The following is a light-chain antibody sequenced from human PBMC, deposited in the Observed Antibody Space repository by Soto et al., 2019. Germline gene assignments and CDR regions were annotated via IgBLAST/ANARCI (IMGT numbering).Light chain of an antibody. CDR2: GAS. CDR3: QQYNNWPRT. Sequence: EIVMTQSPATVSVSPGERATVSCWASQSVSSNLAWYQQRPGQAPRLLIYGASTRATGIPARFSGSGSGTEFTLTISSLQSEDFAVYYCQQYNNWPRTFGQGTKVEIK. V-gene: IGKV3-15*01. J-gene: IGKJ1*01. CDR1: QSVSSN.